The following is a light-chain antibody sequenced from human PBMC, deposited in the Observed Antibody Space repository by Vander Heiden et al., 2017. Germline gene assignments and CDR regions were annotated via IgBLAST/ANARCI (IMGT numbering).Light chain of an antibody. J-gene: IGKJ4*02. CDR1: QSGNNV. V-gene: IGKV3-11*01. Sequence: IVFTQSLASLSVPPGESATSSCRASQSGNNVLVWYQQKPGQAPRLLIHGASTRATGISPRFRGSGSGTDFTLTISSLEAEDSAVYYCQHHGTWPLSFGEGTRVEI. CDR2: GAS. CDR3: QHHGTWPLS.